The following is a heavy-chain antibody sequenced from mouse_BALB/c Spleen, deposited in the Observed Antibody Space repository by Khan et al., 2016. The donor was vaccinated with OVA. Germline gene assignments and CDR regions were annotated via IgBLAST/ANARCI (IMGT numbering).Heavy chain of an antibody. CDR2: IKTNSGDP. CDR1: GYIFTNYG. V-gene: IGHV9-3*02. CDR3: ARRLNALDY. D-gene: IGHD1-2*01. J-gene: IGHJ4*01. Sequence: QIQLVQSGPELKKPGETVKISCKASGYIFTNYGINWVKQAPGEGLKWMGWIKTNSGDPTYAEEFKGRFAFSLETSARTAYLQINNLNNEDTATYCGARRLNALDYGGRGTSVTVAS.